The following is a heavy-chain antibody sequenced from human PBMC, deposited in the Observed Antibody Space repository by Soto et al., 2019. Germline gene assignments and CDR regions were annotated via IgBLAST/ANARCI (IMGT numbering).Heavy chain of an antibody. CDR2: ISAYNGNT. CDR3: AKTLNEWLLGLD. J-gene: IGHJ4*02. V-gene: IGHV1-18*01. D-gene: IGHD3-3*01. CDR1: GYTFTSYG. Sequence: ASVKVSCKASGYTFTSYGISWVRKAPGQGLEWMGWISAYNGNTNYAQKFQGRVTMTTDTSTSTAYMELRSLRSDDTAVYYCAKTLNEWLLGLDWGQGTLVTVSS.